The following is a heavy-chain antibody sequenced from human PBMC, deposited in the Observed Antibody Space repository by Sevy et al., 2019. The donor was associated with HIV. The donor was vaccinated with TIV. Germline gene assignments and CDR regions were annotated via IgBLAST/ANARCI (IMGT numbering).Heavy chain of an antibody. J-gene: IGHJ4*02. Sequence: GGSLRLSCAASGFTFSNAWMSWVRQSPGKGLEWVGRIRSKAGGGTTDYATIVKGKFTISRDDSRDFLHLQLNSLETEDTAVYYCTTDHRRDGIVVVPFEYWGQGTLVTVSS. D-gene: IGHD2-15*01. CDR3: TTDHRRDGIVVVPFEY. CDR1: GFTFSNAW. CDR2: IRSKAGGGTT. V-gene: IGHV3-15*01.